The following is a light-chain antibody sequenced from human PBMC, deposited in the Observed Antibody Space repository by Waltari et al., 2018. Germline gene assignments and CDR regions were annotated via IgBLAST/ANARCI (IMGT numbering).Light chain of an antibody. CDR2: GAS. CDR3: QQYYESPYT. J-gene: IGKJ2*01. V-gene: IGKV4-1*01. CDR1: QSVLYSSNNYNY. Sequence: DIVMTQSPDSLAVSLGERASINCKSSQSVLYSSNNYNYSAWYQQKPGQPPQLLIYGASTRESGVPDRFGGSGSGTHFTLTISSLQAEDVAVYYCQQYYESPYTFGQGTKLEIK.